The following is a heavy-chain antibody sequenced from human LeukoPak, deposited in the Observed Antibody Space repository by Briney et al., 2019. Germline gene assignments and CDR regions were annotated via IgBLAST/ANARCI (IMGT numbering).Heavy chain of an antibody. CDR2: IYTSGST. J-gene: IGHJ3*02. CDR3: ARASSWYVNDAFDI. Sequence: PQTLSLTCTVSGGSISSGSYYWSWIRQPAGKGLEWIGRIYTSGSTNYNPSLKSRVTISVDTSKNQFSLKLSSVTAADTAVYYCARASSWYVNDAFDIWGQGTMVTVSS. CDR1: GGSISSGSYY. V-gene: IGHV4-61*02. D-gene: IGHD6-13*01.